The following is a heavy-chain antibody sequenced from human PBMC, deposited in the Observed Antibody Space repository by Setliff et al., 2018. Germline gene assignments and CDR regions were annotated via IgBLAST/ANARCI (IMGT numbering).Heavy chain of an antibody. V-gene: IGHV4-34*01. Sequence: SLTCAVYGDSFRDYYWSWIRQPPGKGLEWIEEINHRGSTNYRPSLRSRVTMSVDTSKKQLSRKLSTVTAEDTAGYYCARGRMRGSCSGPSCTYDPFEIWGQGT. D-gene: IGHD2-2*01. CDR2: INHRGST. CDR1: GDSFRDYY. CDR3: ARGRMRGSCSGPSCTYDPFEI. J-gene: IGHJ3*02.